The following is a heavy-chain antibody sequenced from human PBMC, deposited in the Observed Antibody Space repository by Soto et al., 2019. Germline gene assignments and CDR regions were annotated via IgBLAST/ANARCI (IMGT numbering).Heavy chain of an antibody. CDR3: ARDRLSTKPQAFDI. CDR2: ITGGGDNS. D-gene: IGHD2-8*01. CDR1: GFTFGTCA. J-gene: IGHJ3*02. V-gene: IGHV3-23*01. Sequence: GGSLRLSCAGSGFTFGTCAMSWVRQAPGKGLEWVSTITGGGDNSWSADSVKGRFTISRDNSESMLYLQMHSVRVEDTAVYYCARDRLSTKPQAFDIWGQGTMVTVSS.